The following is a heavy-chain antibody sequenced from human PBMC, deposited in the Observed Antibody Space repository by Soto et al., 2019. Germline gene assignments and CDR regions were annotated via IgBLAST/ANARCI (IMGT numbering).Heavy chain of an antibody. CDR1: GGSISSYY. CDR3: ATRIMTTVTTSDY. V-gene: IGHV4-59*08. CDR2: IYYSGST. Sequence: SETLSLTCTVSGGSISSYYWSWIRQPPGKGLEWIGYIYYSGSTNYNPSLKSRVTISVDTSKNQFSLKLSSVTAADTAVYYCATRIMTTVTTSDYWGQGTLVTVSS. D-gene: IGHD4-4*01. J-gene: IGHJ4*02.